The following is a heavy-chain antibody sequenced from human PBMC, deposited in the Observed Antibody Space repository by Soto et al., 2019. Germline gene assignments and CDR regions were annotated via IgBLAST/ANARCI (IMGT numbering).Heavy chain of an antibody. CDR3: ASAAGEYYYYYMDV. CDR2: IIPILGIA. Sequence: QVQLVQSGAEVKKPGSSVKVSCKASGGTFSSYTISWVRQAPGQGLEWMGRIIPILGIANYAQKFQGRVTITADKSTSTAYMELSSMRSEDTAVYYCASAAGEYYYYYMDVWGKGTTVTVSS. D-gene: IGHD6-13*01. V-gene: IGHV1-69*02. J-gene: IGHJ6*03. CDR1: GGTFSSYT.